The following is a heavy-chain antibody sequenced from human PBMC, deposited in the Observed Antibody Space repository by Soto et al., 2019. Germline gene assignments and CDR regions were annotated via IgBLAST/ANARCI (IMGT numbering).Heavy chain of an antibody. CDR1: GFTFRSYA. CDR3: AKDQASGWYRGVFDY. D-gene: IGHD6-19*01. CDR2: ISGSGGST. V-gene: IGHV3-23*01. J-gene: IGHJ4*02. Sequence: PGGSLRLSCAASGFTFRSYAMSWVRQAPGKGLEWVSAISGSGGSTYYADSVKGRFTISRDNSKNTLYLQMNSLRAEDTAVYYCAKDQASGWYRGVFDYWGQGTLVTVSS.